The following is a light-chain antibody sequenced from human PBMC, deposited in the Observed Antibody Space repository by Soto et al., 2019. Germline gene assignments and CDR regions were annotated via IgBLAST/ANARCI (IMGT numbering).Light chain of an antibody. CDR3: AAWDDSLNGPGYV. V-gene: IGLV1-44*01. CDR1: TSNIGSNP. CDR2: TTN. Sequence: QSVLTQPPSVSRTPGQTVTTSSSGSTSNIGSNPVNWYQQLPGTATRLLISTTNQRPSGVPDRFSGSRSGTSASLAISGLQSEDEADFYCAAWDDSLNGPGYVFATGTKVTGL. J-gene: IGLJ1*01.